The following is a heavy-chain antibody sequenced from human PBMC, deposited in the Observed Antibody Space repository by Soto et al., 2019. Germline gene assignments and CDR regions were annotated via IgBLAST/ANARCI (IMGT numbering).Heavy chain of an antibody. J-gene: IGHJ6*02. Sequence: QVQLVESGGGVVQPGRSLRLSCAASGFTFSSYAMHWVRQAPGKGLEWVAVISYDGSNKYYADSVKGRFTISRDNSKNTLYLQMNSLRAEDTAVYYCASEAVALDVWGQGTTVTVS. V-gene: IGHV3-30-3*01. D-gene: IGHD5-12*01. CDR1: GFTFSSYA. CDR3: ASEAVALDV. CDR2: ISYDGSNK.